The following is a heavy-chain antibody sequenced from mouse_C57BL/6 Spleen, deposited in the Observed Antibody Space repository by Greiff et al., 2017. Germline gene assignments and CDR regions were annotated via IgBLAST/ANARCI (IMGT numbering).Heavy chain of an antibody. CDR1: GYTFPSYW. V-gene: IGHV1-69*01. CDR3: APREDGEWYFDV. J-gene: IGHJ1*03. CDR2: IDPSDSYT. Sequence: QVQLQQPGAELVMPGASVKLSCKASGYTFPSYWMHWVKQRPGQGLEWIGEIDPSDSYTNYNQKFKGKSTLTVDKSSSAAYMQLSSLTSEDAAVCYCAPREDGEWYFDVWGTGTPVTVSS.